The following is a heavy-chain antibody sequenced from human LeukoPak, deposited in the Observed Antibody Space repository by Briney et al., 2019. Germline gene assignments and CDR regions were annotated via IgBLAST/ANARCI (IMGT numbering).Heavy chain of an antibody. D-gene: IGHD1-26*01. CDR1: GFTFSSYS. CDR3: AKLSGSYYGAYYFDY. Sequence: PGGSLRLSCAASGFTFSSYSMNWVRQAPGKGLEWVAVISYDGSNKYYADSVKGRFTISRDNSKNTLYLQMNSLRAEDTAVYYCAKLSGSYYGAYYFDYWGQGTLVTVSS. J-gene: IGHJ4*02. CDR2: ISYDGSNK. V-gene: IGHV3-30*18.